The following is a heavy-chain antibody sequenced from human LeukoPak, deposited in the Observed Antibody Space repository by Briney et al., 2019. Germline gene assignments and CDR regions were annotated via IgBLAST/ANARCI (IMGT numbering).Heavy chain of an antibody. V-gene: IGHV4-30-2*01. Sequence: SQTLSLTCAVSGGSISSGGYSWSWIRQPPGKGLEWIGYIYHSGSTYYNPSLKSRVTISVGRSKNQFSLKLSSVTAADTAVYYCARGAYDYGDYGAFDIWGQGTMVTVSS. CDR3: ARGAYDYGDYGAFDI. D-gene: IGHD4-17*01. J-gene: IGHJ3*02. CDR2: IYHSGST. CDR1: GGSISSGGYS.